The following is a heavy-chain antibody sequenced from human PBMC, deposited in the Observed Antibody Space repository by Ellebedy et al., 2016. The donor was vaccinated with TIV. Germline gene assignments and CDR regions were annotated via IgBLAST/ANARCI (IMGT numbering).Heavy chain of an antibody. V-gene: IGHV3-48*02. D-gene: IGHD6-25*01. CDR2: IGSTTSVM. CDR1: GFTFSDYS. CDR3: VRDGGNYYYYGMDV. J-gene: IGHJ6*02. Sequence: GESLKISCAASGFTFSDYSMNWVRQAPGKGLEWVSYIGSTTSVMYYADSVKGRFTISRDNANNALFLQMNSLRDEDTAVYYCVRDGGNYYYYGMDVWGLGTTVTVSS.